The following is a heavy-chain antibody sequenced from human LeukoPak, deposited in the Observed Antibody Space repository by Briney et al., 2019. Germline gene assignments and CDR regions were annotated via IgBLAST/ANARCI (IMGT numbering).Heavy chain of an antibody. CDR1: GFTFSNYA. D-gene: IGHD6-19*01. CDR2: ISGSGDST. Sequence: GRSLRLSCAASGFTFSNYAMRWVRQAPGKGLEWVSGISGSGDSTYYADSVKGRFTISRDNSKNTLYLQMNSLRAEDTAVYYCAKRSGIAVAGAFDYWGQGTLVTVSS. V-gene: IGHV3-23*01. J-gene: IGHJ4*02. CDR3: AKRSGIAVAGAFDY.